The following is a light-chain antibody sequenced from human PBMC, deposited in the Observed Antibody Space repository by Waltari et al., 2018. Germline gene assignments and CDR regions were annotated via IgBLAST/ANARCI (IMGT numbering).Light chain of an antibody. CDR1: NSDVGGYNS. Sequence: QSALTQPASVSGSPGQSITIPCTGTNSDVGGYNSVSWYQQHPGKAPKLMISDVTKRPSGVLDRFSGSKSGSTASLTISGLQTEDEADYYCSSFTSSTTWVFGGGTKLTVL. J-gene: IGLJ3*02. CDR2: DVT. V-gene: IGLV2-14*03. CDR3: SSFTSSTTWV.